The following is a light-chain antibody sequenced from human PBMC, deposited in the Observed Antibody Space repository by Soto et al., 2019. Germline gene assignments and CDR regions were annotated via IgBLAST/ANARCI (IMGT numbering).Light chain of an antibody. CDR2: GNN. J-gene: IGLJ3*02. Sequence: QSVLTQSPSVSGTPGQRITIACSGSNSNVGSNSVNWYQQLPGTAPKLLIFGNNHRPSGVPDRFSGSKSGTSASLAISGLQSEDEAHYYCAAWDDSLSGVVFGGGTKLPVL. CDR3: AAWDDSLSGVV. V-gene: IGLV1-44*01. CDR1: NSNVGSNS.